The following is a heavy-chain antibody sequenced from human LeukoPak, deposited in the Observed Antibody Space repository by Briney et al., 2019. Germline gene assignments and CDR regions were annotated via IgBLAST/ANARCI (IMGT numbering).Heavy chain of an antibody. D-gene: IGHD3-16*01. J-gene: IGHJ6*02. Sequence: GGSLRLSCAASGFALSSHWMNWVRQAPGKGLEWVANVNREGRDKSYVDSVKGRFTISRDNAKNSLYLQMNSLRVEDTAVYYCARDGVPGGRDVWGQGTTVTVS. CDR1: GFALSSHW. V-gene: IGHV3-7*01. CDR3: ARDGVPGGRDV. CDR2: VNREGRDK.